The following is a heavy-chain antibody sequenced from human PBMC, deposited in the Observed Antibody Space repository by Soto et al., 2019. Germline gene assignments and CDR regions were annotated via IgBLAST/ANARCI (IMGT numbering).Heavy chain of an antibody. V-gene: IGHV4-31*03. CDR1: GGSISSGGYY. J-gene: IGHJ5*02. Sequence: SETLSLTCTVSGGSISSGGYYWSWIRQHPGKGLEWIGYIYYSGSTYYNPSLKSRVTISVDTSKNQFSLKLSSVTAADTAVYYCARDHCSGGSCYAGYWFDPWGQGTLVTVSS. D-gene: IGHD2-15*01. CDR3: ARDHCSGGSCYAGYWFDP. CDR2: IYYSGST.